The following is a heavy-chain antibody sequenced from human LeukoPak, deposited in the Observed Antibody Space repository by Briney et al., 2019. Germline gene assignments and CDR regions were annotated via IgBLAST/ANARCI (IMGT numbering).Heavy chain of an antibody. CDR3: VRALDRSGWYVDY. CDR2: IYYSDMYNSGST. Sequence: SETLPLTCTVSGGSISHYYWSWIRQPPGKGLEWIGYIYYSDMYNSGSTNYNPSVKSRVTISVDKSKNQFSLKLTSVTAADTAVYYCVRALDRSGWYVDYWGQGTLVTVSS. V-gene: IGHV4-59*01. D-gene: IGHD6-19*01. J-gene: IGHJ4*02. CDR1: GGSISHYY.